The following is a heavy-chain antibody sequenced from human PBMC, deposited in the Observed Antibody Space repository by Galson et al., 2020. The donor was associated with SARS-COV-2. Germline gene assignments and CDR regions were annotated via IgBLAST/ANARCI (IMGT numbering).Heavy chain of an antibody. D-gene: IGHD3-22*01. J-gene: IGHJ4*02. V-gene: IGHV4-31*03. CDR2: IYYSGST. CDR3: ARFYDSSGYYSYYFDY. CDR1: GGSISSGGYY. Sequence: SQTLSLTCTVSGGSISSGGYYWSWIRQHPGKGLEWNGYIYYSGSTYYNPSLKSRVTISVDTSKNQFSLKLSSVTAADTAVYYCARFYDSSGYYSYYFDYWGQGTLVTVSS.